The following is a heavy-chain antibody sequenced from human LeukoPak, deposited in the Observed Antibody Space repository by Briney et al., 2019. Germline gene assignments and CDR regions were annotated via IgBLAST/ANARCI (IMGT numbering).Heavy chain of an antibody. J-gene: IGHJ4*02. D-gene: IGHD5-24*01. V-gene: IGHV1-2*06. CDR2: LNPNTGHA. Sequence: ASVKVSCKVVAYDFTGYHIHWVRQALGQGPEWMGRLNPNTGHAVYAFKFQGRVTITRDTSSSTAYMEVTRLTSDDTALYYCAKDRDGADRIILWGQGTLVTVSS. CDR3: AKDRDGADRIIL. CDR1: AYDFTGYH.